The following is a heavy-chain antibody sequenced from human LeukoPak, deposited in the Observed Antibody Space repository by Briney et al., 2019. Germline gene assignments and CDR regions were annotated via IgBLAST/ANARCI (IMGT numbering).Heavy chain of an antibody. CDR3: AKTTVTAALPYLFDY. CDR1: GFSFSSYA. CDR2: ITGSGGTA. D-gene: IGHD4-17*01. J-gene: IGHJ4*02. Sequence: GGSLRLSCAASGFSFSSYAMAWVRQAPGKGLEWLSSITGSGGTAYYADSVKGRFTISRDNSKNTLYLQMNSLRAEDTAVYYCAKTTVTAALPYLFDYWGQGTLVTVS. V-gene: IGHV3-23*01.